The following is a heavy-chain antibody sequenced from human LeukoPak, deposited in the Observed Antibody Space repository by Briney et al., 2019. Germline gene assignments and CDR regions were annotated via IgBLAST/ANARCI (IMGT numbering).Heavy chain of an antibody. CDR3: ARDLNRGYEGSADAFDI. CDR2: ISAYNGNT. J-gene: IGHJ3*02. Sequence: GASVKVSCKASGYTFTSYGISWVRQAPGQGLEWMGWISAYNGNTNYAQKLQGRVTMTTDTSTSTAYMELRSLRSDDTAVYYCARDLNRGYEGSADAFDIWGQGTMVTVSS. V-gene: IGHV1-18*01. D-gene: IGHD5-12*01. CDR1: GYTFTSYG.